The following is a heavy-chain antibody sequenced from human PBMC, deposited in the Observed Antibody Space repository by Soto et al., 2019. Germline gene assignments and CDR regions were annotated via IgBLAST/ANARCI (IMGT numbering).Heavy chain of an antibody. V-gene: IGHV4-34*01. CDR2: INHSGST. J-gene: IGHJ4*02. Sequence: SETLSLTCAVYGGSFSGYYWSWIRQPPGKGLEWIGEINHSGSTNYNPSLKGRVTISVDTSKNQFSLKLSSVTAADTAVYYCARIRGYSYGYFDYWGQGTLVTVSS. D-gene: IGHD5-18*01. CDR3: ARIRGYSYGYFDY. CDR1: GGSFSGYY.